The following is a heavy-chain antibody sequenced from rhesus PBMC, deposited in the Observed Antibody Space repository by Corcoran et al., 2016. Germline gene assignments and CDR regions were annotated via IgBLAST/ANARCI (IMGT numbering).Heavy chain of an antibody. Sequence: QVQLQESGPGLVKPSETLSLTCAVSGGSISRNYWSWIRQPPGKGLVCIGRISGSGGSTYYNPSLKSRVTLSVGTSKNQFSLKLSSVTAADTAVYYCARHGCSGGVCYPRGYWYFDLWGPGTPITISS. CDR2: ISGSGGST. J-gene: IGHJ2*01. V-gene: IGHV4-173*01. CDR1: GGSISRNY. CDR3: ARHGCSGGVCYPRGYWYFDL. D-gene: IGHD2-39*02.